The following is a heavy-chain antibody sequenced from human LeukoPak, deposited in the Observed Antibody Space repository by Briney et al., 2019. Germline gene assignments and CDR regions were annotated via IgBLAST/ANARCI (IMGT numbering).Heavy chain of an antibody. Sequence: GGSLRLSCAASGFSFSTYWMTWVRQAPGKGLEWISYISSRGSTKYFADSVKGRFTISRDNAKNSLYLQMNSLRDEDTAIYYCVREAQLYGDRDGFDIWGQGTMVTVSP. CDR2: ISSRGSTK. V-gene: IGHV3-48*02. J-gene: IGHJ3*02. D-gene: IGHD4-17*01. CDR3: VREAQLYGDRDGFDI. CDR1: GFSFSTYW.